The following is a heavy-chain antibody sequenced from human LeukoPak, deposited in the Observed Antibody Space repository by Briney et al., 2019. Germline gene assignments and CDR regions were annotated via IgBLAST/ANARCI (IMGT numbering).Heavy chain of an antibody. CDR3: ARGRYYGLFSLGY. Sequence: SETLSLTCTVSGGSISSYYWSWIRQPPGKGLEWIGYIYYSGSTNYNPSLKSRVTISVDTSKNQFFLKLSSVTAADTAVYYCARGRYYGLFSLGYWGQGTLVTVSS. CDR2: IYYSGST. D-gene: IGHD3-10*01. V-gene: IGHV4-59*12. CDR1: GGSISSYY. J-gene: IGHJ4*02.